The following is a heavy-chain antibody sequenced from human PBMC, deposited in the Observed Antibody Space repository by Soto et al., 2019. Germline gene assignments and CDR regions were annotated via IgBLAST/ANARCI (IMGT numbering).Heavy chain of an antibody. CDR1: GFTFSSYA. D-gene: IGHD4-17*01. CDR2: ISYDGSNK. V-gene: IGHV3-30-3*01. Sequence: QVQLVESGGGVVQPGRSVRLSCAASGFTFSSYAMHWVRQAPGKGLEWVAVISYDGSNKYYADSVKGRFTISRDNSKNTLYLQMNSLRAEDTAVYYCARDYGGNSGPGTFDYWGQGTLVTVSS. J-gene: IGHJ4*02. CDR3: ARDYGGNSGPGTFDY.